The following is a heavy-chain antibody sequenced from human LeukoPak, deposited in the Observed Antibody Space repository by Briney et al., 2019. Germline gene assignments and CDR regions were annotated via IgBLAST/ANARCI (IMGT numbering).Heavy chain of an antibody. J-gene: IGHJ4*02. CDR1: GFTFSSYS. V-gene: IGHV3-48*01. D-gene: IGHD3-9*01. CDR2: ISSSSSTI. Sequence: PGGSLRLSCAASGFTFSSYSMNWVRQAPGKGLEWVSYISSSSSTIYYADSVKGRFTISRDNAKNSLYLQMNSLRAEDTAVYYCARDITNYDILTGYKSVHFDYWGQGTLVTVSS. CDR3: ARDITNYDILTGYKSVHFDY.